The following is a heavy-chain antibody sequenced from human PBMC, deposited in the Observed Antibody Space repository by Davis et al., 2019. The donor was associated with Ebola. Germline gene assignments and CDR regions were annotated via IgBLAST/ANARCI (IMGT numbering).Heavy chain of an antibody. Sequence: PSETLSLTCTVSGGSINSSSYYWGWLRQPPGKGLEWIGSIYYSGSTYYNPSLKSRVTISVDTSKNQFSLKLSSVTAADTAVYYCATLPPSSGWYRGDFDYWGQGTLVTVSS. D-gene: IGHD6-19*01. CDR2: IYYSGST. V-gene: IGHV4-39*07. CDR1: GGSINSSSYY. J-gene: IGHJ4*02. CDR3: ATLPPSSGWYRGDFDY.